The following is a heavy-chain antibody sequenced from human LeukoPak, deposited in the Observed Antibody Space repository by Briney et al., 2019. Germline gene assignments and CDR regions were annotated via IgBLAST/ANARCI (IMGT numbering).Heavy chain of an antibody. CDR2: IYTSGST. J-gene: IGHJ4*02. CDR3: ARGGDGYNAHFDY. Sequence: SETLSLTCPVSGRSISSYYWSWTRQPAGKGLKWIGRIYTSGSTNYNPSLKSRVTMSVDTSKNQCSLKLNSVTAADTAVYYCARGGDGYNAHFDYWGQGTLVTVSS. D-gene: IGHD5-24*01. CDR1: GRSISSYY. V-gene: IGHV4-4*07.